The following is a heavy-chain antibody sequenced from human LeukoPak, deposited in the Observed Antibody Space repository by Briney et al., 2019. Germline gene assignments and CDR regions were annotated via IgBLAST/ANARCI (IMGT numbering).Heavy chain of an antibody. CDR2: IYTSGST. V-gene: IGHV4-61*02. J-gene: IGHJ6*03. CDR3: ARDGRRVWSGYLDYYYMDV. D-gene: IGHD3-3*01. CDR1: GGSISSGSYY. Sequence: KTSETLSLTCTVSGGSISSGSYYWSWIRQPAGKGLEWIGRIYTSGSTNYNPSLKSRVTISVDTSKNQFSLKLSSVTAADTAVYYCARDGRRVWSGYLDYYYMDVWGKGTTVTVSS.